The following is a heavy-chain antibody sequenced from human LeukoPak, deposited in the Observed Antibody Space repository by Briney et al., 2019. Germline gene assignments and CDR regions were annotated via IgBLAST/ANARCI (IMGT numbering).Heavy chain of an antibody. CDR2: IYHGGST. CDR3: ARGVGD. CDR1: GGSISSGGYS. Sequence: SETLSLTCAVSGGSISSGGYSWSWIRQPPGKGLEWIGYIYHGGSTYYNPSLKSRVTISVDRSKNQFSLKLSSVTAADTAVYYCARGVGDWGQGTLVTVSS. J-gene: IGHJ4*02. V-gene: IGHV4-30-2*01.